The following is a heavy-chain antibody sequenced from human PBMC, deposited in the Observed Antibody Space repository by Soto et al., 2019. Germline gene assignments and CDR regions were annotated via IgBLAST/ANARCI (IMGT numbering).Heavy chain of an antibody. D-gene: IGHD2-15*01. V-gene: IGHV4-34*01. Sequence: PSETLSLTCAVYGRSFSGYSWPWIRQAPGKGLEWIGEINLRGNTNYNPSLRSRVTISKDASKNQFSLKLRSVTAADAAIYFCARAAMTGSQIVVPAATSDYFEYWGLGSLVT. CDR3: ARAAMTGSQIVVPAATSDYFEY. CDR1: GRSFSGYS. J-gene: IGHJ4*02. CDR2: INLRGNT.